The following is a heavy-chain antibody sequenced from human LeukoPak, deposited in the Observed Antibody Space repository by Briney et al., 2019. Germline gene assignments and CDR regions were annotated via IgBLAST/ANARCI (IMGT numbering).Heavy chain of an antibody. Sequence: GGSLRLSCAASGFTFSSYAISWVRQAPGKGLEWVSAISGSGGSTYYADSVKGRFTISRDNSKNTLYLQMNSLRAEDTAVYYCAKDIVVVPAANANHDYWGQGTMVTVSS. CDR3: AKDIVVVPAANANHDY. D-gene: IGHD2-2*01. CDR1: GFTFSSYA. V-gene: IGHV3-23*01. CDR2: ISGSGGST. J-gene: IGHJ4*02.